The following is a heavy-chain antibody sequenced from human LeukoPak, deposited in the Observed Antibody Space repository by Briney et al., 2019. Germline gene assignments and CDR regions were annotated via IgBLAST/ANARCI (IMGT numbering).Heavy chain of an antibody. CDR3: AKDSEMNYDFWSGYYNWFDP. CDR1: GFTFSSYG. D-gene: IGHD3-3*01. Sequence: PGGSLRLSCAASGFTFSSYGMHWVRQAPGKGLEWVAVISCDGSNKYYADSVKGRFTISRDNSKNTLYLQMNSLRAEDTAVYYCAKDSEMNYDFWSGYYNWFDPWGQGTLVTVSS. V-gene: IGHV3-30*18. CDR2: ISCDGSNK. J-gene: IGHJ5*02.